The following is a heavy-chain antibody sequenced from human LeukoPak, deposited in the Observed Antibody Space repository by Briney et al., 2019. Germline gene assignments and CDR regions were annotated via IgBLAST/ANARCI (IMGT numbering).Heavy chain of an antibody. CDR1: GGSISSYY. J-gene: IGHJ5*02. CDR2: IYYSGST. D-gene: IGHD4-23*01. Sequence: PSETLSLTCTVSGGSISSYYWSWIRQPPGKGLEWIGYIYYSGSTNYNPSLKSRVTISVDTSKNQFSLKLSSVTAADTAVYYCARHRYGGNWLSWFDPWGQGTLVTVSS. CDR3: ARHRYGGNWLSWFDP. V-gene: IGHV4-59*08.